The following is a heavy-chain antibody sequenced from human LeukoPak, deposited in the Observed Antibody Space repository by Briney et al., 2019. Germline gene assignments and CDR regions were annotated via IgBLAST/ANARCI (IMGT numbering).Heavy chain of an antibody. CDR2: ISSSSSYI. CDR1: GFTFSSYS. D-gene: IGHD6-13*01. Sequence: GSLRLSCAASGFTFSSYSMNWVRQAPGKGLEWVSSISSSSSYIYYADSVKGRFTISRDNAKNSLYLQMNSLRAEDTAVYYCAREEPSIAAAGTGAQDYWGQGTLVTVSS. V-gene: IGHV3-21*01. J-gene: IGHJ4*02. CDR3: AREEPSIAAAGTGAQDY.